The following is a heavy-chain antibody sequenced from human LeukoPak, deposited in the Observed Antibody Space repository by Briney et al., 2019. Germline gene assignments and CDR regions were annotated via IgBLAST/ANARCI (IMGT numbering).Heavy chain of an antibody. D-gene: IGHD3-3*01. Sequence: SVKVSCKASGGTFSSYAISWVRQAPGQGLEWMGGIIPIFGTANYAQKFQGRVTITADESTSTAYMELSSLRSEDTAVYYCARDPGYDFWSGYYTTTYNWFDPWGQGTLVTVSS. V-gene: IGHV1-69*13. CDR2: IIPIFGTA. CDR1: GGTFSSYA. CDR3: ARDPGYDFWSGYYTTTYNWFDP. J-gene: IGHJ5*02.